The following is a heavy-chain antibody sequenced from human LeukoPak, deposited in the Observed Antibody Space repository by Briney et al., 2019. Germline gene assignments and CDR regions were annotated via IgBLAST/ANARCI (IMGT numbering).Heavy chain of an antibody. Sequence: GGSLRLSCAAAGFTFSDYGMNWVRQAPGKGLEWVSSISSSSSYIYYADSVKGRFTISRDNAKNSLYLQMNSLRAEDTAVYYCARDTFYDSSGSYAFDIWGQGTMVTVSS. D-gene: IGHD3-22*01. CDR2: ISSSSSYI. CDR3: ARDTFYDSSGSYAFDI. V-gene: IGHV3-21*01. J-gene: IGHJ3*02. CDR1: GFTFSDYG.